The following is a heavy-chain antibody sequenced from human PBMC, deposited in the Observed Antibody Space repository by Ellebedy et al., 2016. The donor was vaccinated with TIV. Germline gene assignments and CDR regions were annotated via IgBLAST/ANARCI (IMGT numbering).Heavy chain of an antibody. D-gene: IGHD3-22*01. V-gene: IGHV3-23*01. CDR1: GFSFSSYG. CDR3: AKGRGGGSDSSAPRYYFDY. Sequence: GESLKISCAASGFSFSSYGMSWVRQAPGKGLEWVSTISHTGSRTYYADSVEGRFTISRDNSKKTLYLQMNSLRAEDTAIYYCAKGRGGGSDSSAPRYYFDYWGLGTLVTVSS. J-gene: IGHJ4*02. CDR2: ISHTGSRT.